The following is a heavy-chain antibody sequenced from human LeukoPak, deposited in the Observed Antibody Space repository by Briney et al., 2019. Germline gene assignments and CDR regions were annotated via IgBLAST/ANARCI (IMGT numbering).Heavy chain of an antibody. J-gene: IGHJ4*01. CDR1: GGSFSGYC. CDR3: TRGKPETVFDS. V-gene: IGHV4-34*01. CDR2: INHSGST. Sequence: PSETLSLTCSVYGGSFSGYCWSWIRQPPGKGLEWIGEINHSGSTNYSPSLKTRVTISLDRSKDQFSLKLTSVTAADTAVYYCTRGKPETVFDSWGRGTLVTVSS.